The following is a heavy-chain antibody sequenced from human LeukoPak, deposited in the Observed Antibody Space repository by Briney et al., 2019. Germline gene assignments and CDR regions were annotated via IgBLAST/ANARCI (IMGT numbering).Heavy chain of an antibody. D-gene: IGHD6-6*01. CDR3: TCIAARRGVDY. J-gene: IGHJ4*02. CDR2: INSDGSST. CDR1: GFTFSSYW. V-gene: IGHV3-74*01. Sequence: GGSLRLSCAASGFTFSSYWMHWVRQAPGKGLVWVSRINSDGSSTSYADSVKGRFTISRDNAKNTLYLQMNSPRAEDTAVYYCTCIAARRGVDYWGQGTLVTVSS.